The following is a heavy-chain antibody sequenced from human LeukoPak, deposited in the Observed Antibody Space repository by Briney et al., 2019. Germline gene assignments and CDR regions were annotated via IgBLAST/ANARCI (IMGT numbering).Heavy chain of an antibody. V-gene: IGHV3-48*04. J-gene: IGHJ6*03. CDR2: ISSSSSTI. CDR1: GFTFSSYS. Sequence: GGSLRLSCAASGFTFSSYSMNWFRQAPGKGRKWVSYISSSSSTIYYADSVKGRFTISRDNAKNSLYLQMNSLRAEDTAVYYCARDVGSGSPDYYYYMDVWGKGTTVTVSS. CDR3: ARDVGSGSPDYYYYMDV. D-gene: IGHD3-10*01.